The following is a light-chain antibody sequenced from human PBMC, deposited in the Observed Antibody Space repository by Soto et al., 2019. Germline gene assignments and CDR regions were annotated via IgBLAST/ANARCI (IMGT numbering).Light chain of an antibody. CDR2: AAS. J-gene: IGKJ1*01. Sequence: AIQMTQSPSSLSASLGDRVTITCRASQGIRNDLGWYQQKPGKAPRLLIYAASSLHSGVPSKFSGSGSGTDFTLTISSLQPEDFATYYCLQDYSYPWTFGQGTKVEI. CDR1: QGIRND. V-gene: IGKV1-6*01. CDR3: LQDYSYPWT.